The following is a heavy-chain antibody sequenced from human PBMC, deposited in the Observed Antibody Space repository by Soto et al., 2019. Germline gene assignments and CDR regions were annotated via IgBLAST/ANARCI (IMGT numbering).Heavy chain of an antibody. CDR1: GFTFSSYG. Sequence: QVQLVESGGGVVQPGRSLRLSCAASGFTFSSYGMHWVRQAPGKGLEWVAVIWYDGSNKYYADSVKGRFTISRDNSKNTRYLQMNSLRAEDTAVYYCAREGYSYLDYWGQGTLVTVSS. CDR2: IWYDGSNK. CDR3: AREGYSYLDY. D-gene: IGHD5-18*01. J-gene: IGHJ4*02. V-gene: IGHV3-33*01.